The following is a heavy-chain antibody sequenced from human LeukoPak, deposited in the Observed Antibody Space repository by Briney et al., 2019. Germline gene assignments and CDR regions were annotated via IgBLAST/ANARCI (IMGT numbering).Heavy chain of an antibody. Sequence: PSETLSLTCAVYGGSFSGYYWSWIRQPPGKGLEWIGEINHSGSTNYNPSLKSRATISVDTSKNQFSLKLSSVTAADTAVYYCARHRGYSYLEDAFDIWGQGTMVTVSS. V-gene: IGHV4-34*01. CDR3: ARHRGYSYLEDAFDI. CDR2: INHSGST. CDR1: GGSFSGYY. D-gene: IGHD5-18*01. J-gene: IGHJ3*02.